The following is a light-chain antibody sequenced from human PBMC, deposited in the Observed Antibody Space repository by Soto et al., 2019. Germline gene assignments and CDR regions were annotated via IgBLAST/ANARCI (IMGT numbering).Light chain of an antibody. J-gene: IGKJ4*01. Sequence: DIQMTQSPSSVSASVGDRVIIICRASQVITTSLAWYQQKPGKAPKLLIYDASRLQSGVPSRFSGSRSGTDFTLTIISLQPEDFATDLCQKVSSFPLTLGGGTKVEIK. V-gene: IGKV1-12*01. CDR3: QKVSSFPLT. CDR2: DAS. CDR1: QVITTS.